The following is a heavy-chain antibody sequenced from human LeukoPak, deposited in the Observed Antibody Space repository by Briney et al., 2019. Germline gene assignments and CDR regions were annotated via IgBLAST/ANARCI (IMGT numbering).Heavy chain of an antibody. CDR1: GFTFSSYW. D-gene: IGHD4-23*01. Sequence: GGSLRLSCAASGFTFSSYWMSWVRQAPGKGLEWVSAISGSGGSTYYADSVKGRFTISRDNSKNTLYLQMNSLRAEDTAVYYCAKALGGRYYYYGMDVWGQGTTVTVSS. CDR3: AKALGGRYYYYGMDV. CDR2: ISGSGGST. J-gene: IGHJ6*02. V-gene: IGHV3-23*01.